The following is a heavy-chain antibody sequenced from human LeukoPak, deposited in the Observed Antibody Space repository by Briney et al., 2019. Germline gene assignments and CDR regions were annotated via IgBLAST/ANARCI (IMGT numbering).Heavy chain of an antibody. D-gene: IGHD6-6*01. CDR1: GFTFSSYG. CDR3: ATSIAARRKPFDY. CDR2: IWYDGSNK. Sequence: GGSLRLSCAASGFTFSSYGMHWVRQAPGKGLEWVAVIWYDGSNKYYADSVKGRFTISRDNSKNTLYLQMNSLRAEDTAVYYCATSIAARRKPFDYWGQGTLVTASS. J-gene: IGHJ4*02. V-gene: IGHV3-33*01.